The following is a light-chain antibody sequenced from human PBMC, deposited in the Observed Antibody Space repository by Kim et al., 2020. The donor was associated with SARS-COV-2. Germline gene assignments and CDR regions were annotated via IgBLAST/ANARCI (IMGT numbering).Light chain of an antibody. CDR1: QSVSSN. V-gene: IGKV3-15*01. CDR2: DAT. CDR3: QQYNDWPLT. Sequence: EIVMTQSPAPLSVSPGETATLSCRASQSVSSNLTWYQQKPGQGPRLLIYDATTRATGVPARFSGSGSGTEFILTISSLQSEDFAVYYCQQYNDWPLTFGGGTKVDIK. J-gene: IGKJ4*01.